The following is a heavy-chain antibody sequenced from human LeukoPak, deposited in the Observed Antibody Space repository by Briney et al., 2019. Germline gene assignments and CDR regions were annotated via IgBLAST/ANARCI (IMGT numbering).Heavy chain of an antibody. CDR3: ARVGITIFGVGQDQELDY. V-gene: IGHV3-21*01. Sequence: PGGSLRLSCAASGFTFSSYSMNWVRQAPGKGLEWVSSISSSSSYIYYADSVKGRFTISRDNAKNSLYLQMNSLRAEDTAVYYCARVGITIFGVGQDQELDYWGQGTLVTVSS. D-gene: IGHD3-3*01. J-gene: IGHJ4*02. CDR2: ISSSSSYI. CDR1: GFTFSSYS.